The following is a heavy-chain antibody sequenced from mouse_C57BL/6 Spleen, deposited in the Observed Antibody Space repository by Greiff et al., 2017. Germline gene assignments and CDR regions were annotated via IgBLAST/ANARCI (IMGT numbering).Heavy chain of an antibody. CDR3: ERQGYYGSGESMDY. V-gene: IGHV5-6*01. CDR2: ISSGGSYT. D-gene: IGHD1-1*01. CDR1: GFTFSSYG. J-gene: IGHJ4*01. Sequence: EVQLQESGGDLVKPGGSLKLSCAASGFTFSSYGMSWVRQTPDKRLEWVATISSGGSYTYYPDSVKGRFTISRDNAKNTLYLQMSSLKSEDTAMYYCERQGYYGSGESMDYWGQGTSVTVSS.